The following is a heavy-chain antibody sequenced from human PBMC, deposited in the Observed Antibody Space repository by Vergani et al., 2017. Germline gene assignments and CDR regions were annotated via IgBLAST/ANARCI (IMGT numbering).Heavy chain of an antibody. D-gene: IGHD1-26*01. V-gene: IGHV1-46*01. CDR3: ATLEPGELLLVLY. CDR1: GYTFTSYY. J-gene: IGHJ4*02. CDR2: INPSGGST. Sequence: QVQLVQSGAEVKKPGASVKVSCKASGYTFTSYYMHWVRQAPGQGLEWMGIINPSGGSTSYAQKFQGRVTMTEDTSTDTAYMELSSLRSEDTAVYYCATLEPGELLLVLYWGQGTLVTVSS.